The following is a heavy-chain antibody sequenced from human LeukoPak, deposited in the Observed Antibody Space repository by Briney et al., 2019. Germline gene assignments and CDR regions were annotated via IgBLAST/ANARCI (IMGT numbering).Heavy chain of an antibody. CDR2: IDPGDSDT. J-gene: IGHJ4*02. D-gene: IGHD4-17*01. Sequence: GESLKISCRESGYKFSSYWIGWVRQMPGKGLEWMGIIDPGDSDTRYSPSLQGQVTISADKSISTAYLQWSSLKASDTAMYYCARMHDYGDYISRYYFDYWGQGTLVTVSS. CDR3: ARMHDYGDYISRYYFDY. CDR1: GYKFSSYW. V-gene: IGHV5-51*01.